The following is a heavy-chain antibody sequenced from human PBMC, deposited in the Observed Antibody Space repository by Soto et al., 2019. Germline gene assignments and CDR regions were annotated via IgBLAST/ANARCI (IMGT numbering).Heavy chain of an antibody. Sequence: QVQLVESGGGVVQPGRSLRLSCAASGFTFSSYGMHWVRQAPGKGLEWVAVIWYDGSNKYYADSVKGRFTISRDNSKNPLYLQMNSLRAEDTAVYYCAGGSRAFDIWGQGTMVTVSS. CDR3: AGGSRAFDI. D-gene: IGHD3-10*01. J-gene: IGHJ3*02. CDR2: IWYDGSNK. CDR1: GFTFSSYG. V-gene: IGHV3-33*01.